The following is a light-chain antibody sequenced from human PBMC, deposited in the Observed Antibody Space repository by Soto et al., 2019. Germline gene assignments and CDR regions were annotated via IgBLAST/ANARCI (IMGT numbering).Light chain of an antibody. J-gene: IGKJ4*01. Sequence: DIQMTQSPSSLSASVGDRVTITCRASQNINNYLTWYQQKPRKAPKILIYTAASLQSGVPSRFNGSGSGTDFTLTINRLQTEDLATYYCQQTYSLPLSFGGRTKVEIK. CDR2: TAA. CDR3: QQTYSLPLS. CDR1: QNINNY. V-gene: IGKV1-39*01.